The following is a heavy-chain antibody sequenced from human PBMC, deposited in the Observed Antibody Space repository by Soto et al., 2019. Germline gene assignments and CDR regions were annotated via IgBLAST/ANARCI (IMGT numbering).Heavy chain of an antibody. V-gene: IGHV4-59*02. Sequence: SGSLSIARAVCSDRVYIYDCTGTRQPPGKGLEWIGYFYYSGSTNYNPSLKSRVTLSVDTSKNQFSLKLNSVTAADTAVYYCARATLTSYFDFCGEGTLVTVSS. CDR2: FYYSGST. CDR1: SDRVYIYD. CDR3: ARATLTSYFDF. J-gene: IGHJ4*02.